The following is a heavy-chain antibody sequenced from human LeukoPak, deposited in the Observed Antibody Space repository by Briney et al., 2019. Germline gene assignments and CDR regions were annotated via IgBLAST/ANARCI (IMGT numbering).Heavy chain of an antibody. CDR1: GDTFSSYA. J-gene: IGHJ4*02. D-gene: IGHD3-16*01. Sequence: SAVNVSRQSAGDTFSSYAISWVRQAPGQGLEWMGRIIPIFGIANYAQKFQGRVTITADKSTSTAYMELSSLRSEDTAVYYCARARGGSYFDYWGQGTLVTVSS. CDR3: ARARGGSYFDY. V-gene: IGHV1-69*04. CDR2: IIPIFGIA.